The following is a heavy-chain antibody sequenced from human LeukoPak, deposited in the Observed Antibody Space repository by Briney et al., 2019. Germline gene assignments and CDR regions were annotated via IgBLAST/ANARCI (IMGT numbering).Heavy chain of an antibody. V-gene: IGHV1-2*02. J-gene: IGHJ4*02. Sequence: ASVKVSCKASGYTFTNYFIHWVRQAPRQGLEWMGWINPNNGDTASAQNFQGRVTLTSDTSTRTAYMELRRLRYDDTAVYYCARGEVAMADWGQGARVTVSS. CDR3: ARGEVAMAD. CDR2: INPNNGDT. D-gene: IGHD5-12*01. CDR1: GYTFTNYF.